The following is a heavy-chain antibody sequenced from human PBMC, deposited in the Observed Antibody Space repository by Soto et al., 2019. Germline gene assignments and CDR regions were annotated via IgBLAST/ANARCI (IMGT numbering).Heavy chain of an antibody. CDR3: AFRSGSPQLDYYHAMDL. J-gene: IGHJ6*02. CDR1: GYSFTSYW. Sequence: GDSLKLSCEGSGYSFTSYWISWVRQMPGKGLEWMGRIDPSDSYTNYSPSFQGHVTISADTSIRPAYLQWSSLQASDTAMYYWAFRSGSPQLDYYHAMDLWRQGTTVTFSS. D-gene: IGHD1-26*01. V-gene: IGHV5-10-1*01. CDR2: IDPSDSYT.